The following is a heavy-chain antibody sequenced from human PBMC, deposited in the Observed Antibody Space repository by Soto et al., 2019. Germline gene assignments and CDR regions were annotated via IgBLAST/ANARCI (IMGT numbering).Heavy chain of an antibody. Sequence: PSETLSLTCTVSGGSISSNYWSWIRQSTGKGLEWIGFIYYSRSTKYNPSLKSRVTMSVDTSKNQFSLKLNSVTAADTAVYYCARANGYYDTSGYYYPFDYWGQGTPVTVSS. CDR1: GGSISSNY. CDR3: ARANGYYDTSGYYYPFDY. D-gene: IGHD3-22*01. CDR2: IYYSRST. J-gene: IGHJ4*02. V-gene: IGHV4-59*01.